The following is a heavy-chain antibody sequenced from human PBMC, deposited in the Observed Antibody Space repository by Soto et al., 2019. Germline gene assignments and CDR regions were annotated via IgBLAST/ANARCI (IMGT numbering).Heavy chain of an antibody. J-gene: IGHJ4*03. D-gene: IGHD2-15*01. CDR3: AKSPQLSAVASSTFDH. Sequence: ASVKVSCKASGYTFTGYYLHWVRQAPGQGLEWMGWLNPDNGATNYARDFRDWVTMTRDSSISTAYMELSSLRFDDTAVYFCAKSPQLSAVASSTFDHWGQGTLVTVSS. CDR2: LNPDNGAT. CDR1: GYTFTGYY. V-gene: IGHV1-2*04.